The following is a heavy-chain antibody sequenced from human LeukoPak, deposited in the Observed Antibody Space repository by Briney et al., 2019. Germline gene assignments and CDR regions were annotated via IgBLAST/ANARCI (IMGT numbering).Heavy chain of an antibody. CDR1: GFTFSSDS. D-gene: IGHD6-13*01. Sequence: GGSLRLSCAASGFTFSSDSMNWVRQAPGKGLEWVSSISSSSSYIYYADSVKGRFTISRDNAKNSLYLQMNSLRAEDTAVYYCARTAAGTGTFGAFDIWGQGTMVTVSS. CDR2: ISSSSSYI. CDR3: ARTAAGTGTFGAFDI. J-gene: IGHJ3*02. V-gene: IGHV3-21*01.